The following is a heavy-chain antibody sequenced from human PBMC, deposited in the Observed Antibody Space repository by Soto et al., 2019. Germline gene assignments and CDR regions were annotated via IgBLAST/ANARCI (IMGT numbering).Heavy chain of an antibody. CDR3: ATGVVVAPAATGMWFDP. CDR1: GYTLTELS. D-gene: IGHD2-2*01. Sequence: QYQLVQSGAEVKKPGASVKVSCKVSGYTLTELSMHWVRQAPGKGLEWMGGFDPEDGETIYAQKFQSRVTMTEDTSTDTAYMELSSLRSEATAVYYCATGVVVAPAATGMWFDPWGQGTLVTVSS. CDR2: FDPEDGET. V-gene: IGHV1-24*01. J-gene: IGHJ5*02.